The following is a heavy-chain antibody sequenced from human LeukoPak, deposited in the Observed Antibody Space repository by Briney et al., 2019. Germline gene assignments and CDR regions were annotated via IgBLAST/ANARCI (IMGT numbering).Heavy chain of an antibody. V-gene: IGHV3-66*01. D-gene: IGHD2-2*01. CDR2: IYSGGST. CDR3: ARDIVVPAAMLGDYYYYGMDV. Sequence: LSGGSLRLSCAASGFTVSSNYMSWVRQAPGKGLEWVSVIYSGGSTYYADSVKGRFTISRDNSKNTLYLQMNSLRAEDTAVYYCARDIVVPAAMLGDYYYYGMDVWGQGTTVTVSS. J-gene: IGHJ6*02. CDR1: GFTVSSNY.